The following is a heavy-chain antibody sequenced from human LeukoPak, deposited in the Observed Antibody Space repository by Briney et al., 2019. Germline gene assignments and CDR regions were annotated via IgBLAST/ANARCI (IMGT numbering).Heavy chain of an antibody. CDR2: INHSGST. Sequence: PSETLSLTCAVYGGSFSGYYWSWIRQPPGKGLEWIGEINHSGSTNYNPSLKSRVTISVDTSKNQFPLKLSSVTAADTAVYYCAREEQWLVRGYFDYWGQGTLVTVSS. CDR3: AREEQWLVRGYFDY. J-gene: IGHJ4*02. D-gene: IGHD6-19*01. CDR1: GGSFSGYY. V-gene: IGHV4-34*01.